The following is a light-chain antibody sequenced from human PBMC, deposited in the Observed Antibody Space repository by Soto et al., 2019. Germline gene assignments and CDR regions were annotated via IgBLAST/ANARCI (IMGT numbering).Light chain of an antibody. CDR1: SSDVGVYNS. V-gene: IGLV2-14*01. CDR2: DVS. CDR3: SSYTSTSSYV. Sequence: QSALTQPASVPGSPGQSITISCTGTSSDVGVYNSVSWYQQHPGKAPKLMIYDVSNRPSGVSNRFSGSKSGNTASLTISGLQAEDEADYYCSSYTSTSSYVFGTGTKVTVL. J-gene: IGLJ1*01.